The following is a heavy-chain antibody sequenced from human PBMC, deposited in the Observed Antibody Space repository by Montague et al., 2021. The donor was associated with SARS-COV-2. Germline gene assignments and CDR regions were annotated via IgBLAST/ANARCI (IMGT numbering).Heavy chain of an antibody. CDR1: GGSFSGYY. V-gene: IGHV4-34*01. J-gene: IGHJ6*02. Sequence: SETLSLTCAVYGGSFSGYYWSWIRQPPGKGLEWIGEINHSGSTNYNPSLKSRVTISVDTSMNQFSLKLSSVTAADTAVYYCARGSGVYYYYYGMDVWGQGTTVTVSS. D-gene: IGHD1-14*01. CDR2: INHSGST. CDR3: ARGSGVYYYYYGMDV.